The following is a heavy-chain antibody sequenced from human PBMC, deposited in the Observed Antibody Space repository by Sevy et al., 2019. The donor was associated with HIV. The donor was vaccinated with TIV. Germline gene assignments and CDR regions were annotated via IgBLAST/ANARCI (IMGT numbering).Heavy chain of an antibody. V-gene: IGHV3-33*01. D-gene: IGHD3-22*01. CDR1: GFTFSNYA. CDR3: ARGGYYYDNAAYYALDS. J-gene: IGHJ4*02. CDR2: IWSDGRFE. Sequence: GESLKISCAATGFTFSNYAMHWVRQTPGKGLEWVAIIWSDGRFENHGDSVKGRFTISRDNSKNTLYLQMKNVRVEDTAVYYCARGGYYYDNAAYYALDSWGQGTLVTVSS.